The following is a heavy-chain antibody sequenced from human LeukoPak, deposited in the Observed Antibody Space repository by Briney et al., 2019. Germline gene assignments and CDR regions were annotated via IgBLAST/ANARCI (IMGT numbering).Heavy chain of an antibody. V-gene: IGHV4-59*01. Sequence: SETLSFTCTVSGGSISSYYCICIRQPPGKGLEWFGYMYYSGGTNYNPLLKCRVTISVDTSKDQFSLTVSSVTAADTAVYYCERVRYYYDSSGSQYNWFDPWGQGTLVTVSS. CDR3: ERVRYYYDSSGSQYNWFDP. J-gene: IGHJ5*02. CDR2: MYYSGGT. CDR1: GGSISSYY. D-gene: IGHD3-22*01.